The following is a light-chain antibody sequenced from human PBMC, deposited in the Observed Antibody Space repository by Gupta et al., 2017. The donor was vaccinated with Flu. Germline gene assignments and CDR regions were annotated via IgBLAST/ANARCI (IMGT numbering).Light chain of an antibody. CDR2: DVS. CDR3: SSFTIFTTLI. Sequence: QSALTQPASVSGSPGQSLTISCPGTSSYIGYRHYVSWYQQNPGKAPKLIIYDVSDRPSGVSNRFAGSKSGNTASLTISGLQTEDEADYDCSSFTIFTTLIFGTGTKVTVL. V-gene: IGLV2-14*01. CDR1: SSYIGYRHY. J-gene: IGLJ1*01.